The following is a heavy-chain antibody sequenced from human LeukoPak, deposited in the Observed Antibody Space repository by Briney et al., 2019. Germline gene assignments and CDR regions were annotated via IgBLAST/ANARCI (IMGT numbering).Heavy chain of an antibody. D-gene: IGHD4-17*01. V-gene: IGHV3-30*02. CDR2: IRYDGSNK. CDR1: GFTFSSYG. CDR3: AKSEEAYGDLTLFGY. Sequence: GGSLRLSCAASGFTFSSYGMHWVRQAPGKGLEWVAFIRYDGSNKYYADSVKGRFTISRDNSKNTLYLQMNSLRAEDTAVYYCAKSEEAYGDLTLFGYWGQGTLVTVSS. J-gene: IGHJ4*02.